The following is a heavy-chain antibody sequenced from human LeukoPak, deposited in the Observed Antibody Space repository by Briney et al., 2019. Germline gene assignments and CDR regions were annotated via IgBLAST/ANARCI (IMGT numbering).Heavy chain of an antibody. CDR3: ARDRRSYSSPYYFDY. CDR1: GGSISSYY. V-gene: IGHV4-4*09. D-gene: IGHD6-13*01. Sequence: SETLSLTCTVSGGSISSYYWSWVRQPPGKGLEWIGYIYTSGSTNYNPSLKSRVTTSVDTSKNQFSLKLSSVTAADTAVYYCARDRRSYSSPYYFDYWGQGTLVTVSS. J-gene: IGHJ4*02. CDR2: IYTSGST.